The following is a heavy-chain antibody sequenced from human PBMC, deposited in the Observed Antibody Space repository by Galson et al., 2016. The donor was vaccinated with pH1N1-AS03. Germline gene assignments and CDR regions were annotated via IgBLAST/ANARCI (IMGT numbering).Heavy chain of an antibody. CDR1: GFTVSSSH. CDR2: IYSGGNT. J-gene: IGHJ4*02. Sequence: SLRLSCAASGFTVSSSHMNWVRQAPGKGLEWVSIIYSGGNTYYADSVKGRFIVSRDNSKNTLYLQMHSLSAEDTAVYYCVRDFRWGGNSGYWGQGTLVTVSS. D-gene: IGHD4-23*01. CDR3: VRDFRWGGNSGY. V-gene: IGHV3-66*01.